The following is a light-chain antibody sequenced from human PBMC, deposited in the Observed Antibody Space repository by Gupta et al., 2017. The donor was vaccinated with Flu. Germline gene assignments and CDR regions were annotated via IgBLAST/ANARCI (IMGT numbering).Light chain of an antibody. CDR2: DNS. J-gene: IGLJ3*02. Sequence: TVTISCSGSSSNIGNNKVSCYQQHPGTAPKLLIYDNSKQCSGIPDRCSGSQYGTSATLDITGRQTGDEADYYCGTWDNSRTGWVLGGGTKLSVV. CDR1: SSNIGNNK. CDR3: GTWDNSRTGWV. V-gene: IGLV1-51*01.